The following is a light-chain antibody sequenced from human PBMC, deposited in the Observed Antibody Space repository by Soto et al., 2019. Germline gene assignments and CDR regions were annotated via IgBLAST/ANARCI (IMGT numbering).Light chain of an antibody. CDR3: QEYGISPLT. J-gene: IGKJ4*01. Sequence: EIVLTQSPGTLSLSPGERATLSCRASQSGSSSYLAGYQQNPCQAPRLPIYGATSRATGIPDRLRGSGPGTDVTLTISRLELEDISVYYCQEYGISPLTCGGGPEVEIK. CDR1: QSGSSSY. V-gene: IGKV3-20*01. CDR2: GAT.